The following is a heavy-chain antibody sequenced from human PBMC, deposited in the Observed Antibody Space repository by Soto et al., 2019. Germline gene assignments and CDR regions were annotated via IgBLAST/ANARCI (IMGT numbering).Heavy chain of an antibody. J-gene: IGHJ1*01. CDR1: GGSFSGYY. Sequence: QVQLQQWGAGLLKPSETLSLTCAVYGGSFSGYYWSWIRQPPGKGLEWIGEINHSGSTNYNPSLRGCVTISVDTYKNQFSVKRRSVTAADTAVYYCARDVNYGDYAGGYFQHWGQGTLVTVSS. CDR3: ARDVNYGDYAGGYFQH. CDR2: INHSGST. V-gene: IGHV4-34*01. D-gene: IGHD4-17*01.